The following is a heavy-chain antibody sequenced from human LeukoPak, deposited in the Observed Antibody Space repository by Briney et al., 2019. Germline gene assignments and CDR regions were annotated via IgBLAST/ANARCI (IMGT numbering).Heavy chain of an antibody. CDR1: GFTFSSYA. D-gene: IGHD6-19*01. V-gene: IGHV3-23*01. CDR3: ALSERWLSDAFDI. J-gene: IGHJ3*02. Sequence: GGSLRLSCAASGFTFSSYAMSWVRQAPGKGLEWVSAISGSGGSTYYADSVKGRFTISRDNSKNTLYLQMNSLRSEDTAVYYCALSERWLSDAFDIWGQGTMVTVSS. CDR2: ISGSGGST.